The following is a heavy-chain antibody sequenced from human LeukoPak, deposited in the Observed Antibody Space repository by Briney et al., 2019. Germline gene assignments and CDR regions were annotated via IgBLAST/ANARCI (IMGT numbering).Heavy chain of an antibody. CDR2: IIPIFGTA. D-gene: IGHD1-26*01. Sequence: ASVNVSCKASGGTFSSYAISWVRQAPGQGVEWMGGIIPIFGTANYAQKFQGRVTITTDESTSTAYMELSSLRSEDTAVYYCAGVERQYYYYYYYMDVWGKGTTVTVSS. J-gene: IGHJ6*03. V-gene: IGHV1-69*05. CDR1: GGTFSSYA. CDR3: AGVERQYYYYYYYMDV.